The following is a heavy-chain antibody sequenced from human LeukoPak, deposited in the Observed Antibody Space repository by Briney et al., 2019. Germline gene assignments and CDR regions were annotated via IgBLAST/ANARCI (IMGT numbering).Heavy chain of an antibody. CDR2: IYSSGST. D-gene: IGHD3-10*01. CDR1: GDSITSGNYY. CDR3: ARNAVPGYFDY. Sequence: SETLSLTYTVSGDSITSGNYYWGWVRQPPGKGLEWIGKIYSSGSTYYNPSLKSRVTISVDTSKNQFSLKLSSVTAADTAVYYCARNAVPGYFDYWGQGTLVSVSS. V-gene: IGHV4-39*01. J-gene: IGHJ4*02.